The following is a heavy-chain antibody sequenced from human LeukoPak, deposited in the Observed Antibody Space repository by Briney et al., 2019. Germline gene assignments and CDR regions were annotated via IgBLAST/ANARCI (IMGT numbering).Heavy chain of an antibody. J-gene: IGHJ4*02. V-gene: IGHV3-30*02. CDR3: AKDTYSGSYYVFDY. Sequence: PGGSLRLSCAASGFTFSSYGMHWVRQAPGKGLEWVAFIRYDGSNKYYADSVKGRFTISRDNSKNTPYLQMNSLRAEDTAVYYCAKDTYSGSYYVFDYWGQGTLVTVSS. D-gene: IGHD1-26*01. CDR1: GFTFSSYG. CDR2: IRYDGSNK.